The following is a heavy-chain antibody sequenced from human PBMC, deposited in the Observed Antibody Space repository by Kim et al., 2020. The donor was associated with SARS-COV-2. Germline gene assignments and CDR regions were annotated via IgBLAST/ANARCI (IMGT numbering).Heavy chain of an antibody. CDR3: ARAGYCSSTSCYASYFDY. D-gene: IGHD2-2*01. Sequence: ASVKVSCKASGYTFTSYAMHWVRQAPGQRLEWMGWINAGNGNTKYSQKFQGRVTITRDTSASTAYMELSSLRSEDTAVYYCARAGYCSSTSCYASYFDYWGQGTLVTVSS. CDR2: INAGNGNT. V-gene: IGHV1-3*01. J-gene: IGHJ4*02. CDR1: GYTFTSYA.